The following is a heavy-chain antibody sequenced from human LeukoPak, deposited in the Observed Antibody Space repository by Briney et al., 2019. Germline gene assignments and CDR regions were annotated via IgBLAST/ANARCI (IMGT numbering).Heavy chain of an antibody. CDR3: ARLVGVSPLDY. CDR2: ISGSPDNT. Sequence: PGGSLRLSCVVSGFTFRSYAMYWVRQAPGKGLGWVSEISGSPDNTYYADSVKGRFATSRDDSRNTLYLQMNSLRAEDTAVYYCARLVGVSPLDYWGQGTPVTVSS. CDR1: GFTFRSYA. V-gene: IGHV3-23*01. J-gene: IGHJ4*02. D-gene: IGHD3-16*01.